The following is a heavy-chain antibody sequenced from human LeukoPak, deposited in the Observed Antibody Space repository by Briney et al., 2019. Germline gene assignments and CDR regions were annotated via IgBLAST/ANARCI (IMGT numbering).Heavy chain of an antibody. CDR2: INHSGST. D-gene: IGHD3-10*01. J-gene: IGHJ4*02. Sequence: SETLSLTCAVYGGSFSGYYWSWIRQPPRKGLEWIGEINHSGSTNYNPSLKSRVTISVDTSKNQFSLKLSSVTAADTAVYYCASTNERFTYYYGSGSSNYFDYWGQGTLVTVSS. V-gene: IGHV4-34*01. CDR3: ASTNERFTYYYGSGSSNYFDY. CDR1: GGSFSGYY.